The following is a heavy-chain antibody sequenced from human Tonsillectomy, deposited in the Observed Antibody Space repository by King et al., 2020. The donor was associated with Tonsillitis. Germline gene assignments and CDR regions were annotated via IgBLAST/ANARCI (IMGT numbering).Heavy chain of an antibody. CDR3: AREGDIPDAFDI. D-gene: IGHD3-9*01. CDR1: GYTFTTYA. V-gene: IGHV7-4-1*02. J-gene: IGHJ3*02. CDR2: INTNTWNP. Sequence: VQLVESGSELKKPGATVKISCKASGYTFTTYALNWVRQAPGQGLEWMGWINTNTWNPTYAQDFTGRFVFSLDTSVSTAYLQITSLKAEDTALYYCAREGDIPDAFDIWGQGTMVTVSS.